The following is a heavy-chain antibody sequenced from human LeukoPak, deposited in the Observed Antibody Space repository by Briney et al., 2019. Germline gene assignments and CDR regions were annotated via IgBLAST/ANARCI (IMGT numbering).Heavy chain of an antibody. CDR1: GFTFSTYN. V-gene: IGHV3-21*01. Sequence: SGGSLRLSCAASGFTFSTYNMNWVRQAPGKGLEWVSSISTSSSYIYYADSVKGRFTISRDNAKKSLYLQMNSLRAEDTAVYYCARDGDTVLTRGYYYYMDVWGKGTTVTVSS. CDR2: ISTSSSYI. J-gene: IGHJ6*03. D-gene: IGHD4-23*01. CDR3: ARDGDTVLTRGYYYYMDV.